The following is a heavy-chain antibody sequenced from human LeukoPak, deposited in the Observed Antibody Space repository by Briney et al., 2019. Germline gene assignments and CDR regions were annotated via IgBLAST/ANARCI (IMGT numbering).Heavy chain of an antibody. V-gene: IGHV4-39*01. CDR1: GGSISSSSYY. J-gene: IGHJ3*01. Sequence: SETLSLTCTVSGGSISSSSYYWGWIRQPPGKGLEWIGSIYYSGSTYYNPSLKSRVTISVDTSKNQFSLKLSSVTAADTAVYYCARPVRGYYPYDAFDVWGQGTMVTVSS. CDR2: IYYSGST. CDR3: ARPVRGYYPYDAFDV. D-gene: IGHD3-22*01.